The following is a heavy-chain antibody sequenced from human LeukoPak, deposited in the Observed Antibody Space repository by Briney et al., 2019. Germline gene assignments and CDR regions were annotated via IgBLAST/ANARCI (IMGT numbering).Heavy chain of an antibody. CDR1: GFTFDDYA. D-gene: IGHD3-10*01. CDR3: AKDIGEQWFFDY. CDR2: ISGDGGST. V-gene: IGHV3-43*02. Sequence: PGGSLRLSCAASGFTFDDYAMHWVRQAPGKGLEWVSLISGDGGSTYYADSVKGRITISRDSSKNSLYLQMNSLRTEDTALYYCAKDIGEQWFFDYWGQGTLVTVSS. J-gene: IGHJ4*02.